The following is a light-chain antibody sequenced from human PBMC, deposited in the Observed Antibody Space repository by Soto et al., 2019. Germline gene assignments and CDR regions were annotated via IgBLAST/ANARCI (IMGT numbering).Light chain of an antibody. J-gene: IGKJ5*01. CDR3: QQRSNWPLT. CDR1: QSVSSSY. Sequence: EVVLTQSPGTLALSRGERATLSCRASQSVSSSYLAWYQHRPGQAPRLLIYGASARATGVPDRFSGSGSGTDFTLTISSLEPEDFAVYYCQQRSNWPLTFGGGTRLEIK. V-gene: IGKV3D-20*02. CDR2: GAS.